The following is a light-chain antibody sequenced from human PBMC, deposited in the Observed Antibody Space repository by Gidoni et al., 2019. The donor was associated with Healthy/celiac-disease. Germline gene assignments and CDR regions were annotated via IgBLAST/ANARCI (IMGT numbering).Light chain of an antibody. J-gene: IGKJ1*01. CDR1: QSVSSSY. CDR2: GAS. V-gene: IGKV3-20*01. Sequence: DIVLTQSPGTLSLSPGERATLSCRASQSVSSSYLAWYQQKPGQAPRLLIYGASSRATGIPDRFSGSGSGTDFTLTISRLEPEDFAVYYCQQYGSRTFXQXTKVEIK. CDR3: QQYGSRT.